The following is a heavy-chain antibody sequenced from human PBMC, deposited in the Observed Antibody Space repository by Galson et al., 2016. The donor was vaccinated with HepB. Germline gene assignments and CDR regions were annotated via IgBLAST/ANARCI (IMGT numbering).Heavy chain of an antibody. CDR3: ARDPYVDTAMVTEGGGDYFDY. D-gene: IGHD5-18*01. V-gene: IGHV3-7*01. J-gene: IGHJ4*02. Sequence: SLRLSCAASGFTFSNYWMSWVRQAPGKGLEWVANINQDGSPKSYADSVKGRFTVSRDNAKNSLYLQMNSLRAEDTAVYYCARDPYVDTAMVTEGGGDYFDYWGQGTLVTVSS. CDR1: GFTFSNYW. CDR2: INQDGSPK.